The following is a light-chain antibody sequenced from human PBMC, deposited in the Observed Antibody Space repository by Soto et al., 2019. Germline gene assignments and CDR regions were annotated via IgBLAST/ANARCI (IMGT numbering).Light chain of an antibody. CDR3: SSYTCSSLYV. Sequence: QSALTQPASVSGSPGQSITISCTGTSSDVGGSNYVSWYQQLPGKAPKLMIYDVSDRPSGVSNRFSGSKSGNTASLTISGLQAEDEADYYCSSYTCSSLYVFGTWTKLTVL. CDR1: SSDVGGSNY. J-gene: IGLJ1*01. V-gene: IGLV2-14*01. CDR2: DVS.